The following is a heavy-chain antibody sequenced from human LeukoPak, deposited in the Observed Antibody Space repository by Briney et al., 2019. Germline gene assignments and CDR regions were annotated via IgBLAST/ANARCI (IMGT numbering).Heavy chain of an antibody. V-gene: IGHV4-34*01. CDR1: GGSFSGYY. D-gene: IGHD3-22*01. CDR3: ARAGDSSGYSDY. Sequence: SETLSLTCAVYGGSFSGYYWSWIRQPPGKRPEWIGEINHSGRTNYNPSLKSRVTISVDTSKNQFSLKLSSVTAADTAVYYCARAGDSSGYSDYWGQGTLVTVSS. CDR2: INHSGRT. J-gene: IGHJ4*02.